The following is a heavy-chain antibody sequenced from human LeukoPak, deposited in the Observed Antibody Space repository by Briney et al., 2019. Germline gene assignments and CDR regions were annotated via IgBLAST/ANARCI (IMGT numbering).Heavy chain of an antibody. V-gene: IGHV3-7*01. CDR1: GFTFISYW. CDR2: IRDDGSAK. Sequence: GGSLRLSCAASGFTFISYWMTWVRQAPGKGLEWVASIRDDGSAKYYMDSVKGRFTISRDDAKNSLSLQMRYMRVEDTATYYCARIQLYHGDFDSWGQGTLVTVSS. J-gene: IGHJ4*02. D-gene: IGHD1-1*01. CDR3: ARIQLYHGDFDS.